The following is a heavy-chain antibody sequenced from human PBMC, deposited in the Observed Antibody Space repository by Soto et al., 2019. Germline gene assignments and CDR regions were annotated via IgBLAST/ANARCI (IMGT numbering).Heavy chain of an antibody. CDR1: GYTFTSYG. CDR3: ARGGGVLRYFDWFQGWFDP. J-gene: IGHJ5*02. D-gene: IGHD3-9*01. V-gene: IGHV1-18*01. CDR2: ISAYNGNT. Sequence: QVQLVQSGAEVKKPGASVKVSCKASGYTFTSYGISWVRQAPGQGLEWMGWISAYNGNTNYAQKLKGRVTMTTDPSTSTAYMERRSLRSDVTAVYYCARGGGVLRYFDWFQGWFDPWGQGTLVTVSS.